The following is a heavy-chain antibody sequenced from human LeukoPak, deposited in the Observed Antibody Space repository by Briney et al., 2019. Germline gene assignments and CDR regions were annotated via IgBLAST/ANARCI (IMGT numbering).Heavy chain of an antibody. CDR3: VTVEGWGSFYMDV. J-gene: IGHJ6*03. CDR1: AFTFSSYE. V-gene: IGHV3-48*03. CDR2: ISSSGSTI. Sequence: PARSLTLACAVSAFTFSSYETNWVRQAPGRGREWVSYISSSGSTIYYTDSVKDRFTISRDNGKNSVDLQMYSLRAEDTAVYYCVTVEGWGSFYMDVWGKGTPVTISS. D-gene: IGHD2-21*01.